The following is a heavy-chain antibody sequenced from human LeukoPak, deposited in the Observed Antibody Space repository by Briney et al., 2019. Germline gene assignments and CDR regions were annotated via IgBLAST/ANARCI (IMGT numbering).Heavy chain of an antibody. CDR2: INWNGGST. J-gene: IGHJ6*03. V-gene: IGHV3-20*04. CDR1: GFTFDDCG. CDR3: ARDQGSSTSPGYMDV. D-gene: IGHD2-2*01. Sequence: GGSLRLSCAASGFTFDDCGMSWVRQAPGKGLEWVSGINWNGGSTGYADPVKGRFTISRDNAKNSLYLQMNSLRAEDAALYYCARDQGSSTSPGYMDVWGKGTTVTVSS.